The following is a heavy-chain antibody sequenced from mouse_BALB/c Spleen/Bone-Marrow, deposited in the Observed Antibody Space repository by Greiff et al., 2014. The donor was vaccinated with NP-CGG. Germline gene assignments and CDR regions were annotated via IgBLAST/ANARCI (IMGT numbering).Heavy chain of an antibody. Sequence: VQLQQSGPELVKPGASVKISCKASGYSFTGYFMIWVMQSHGKSLEWIGRINPYNGDTFYNQKFKGKATLTVDKSSNTAHMELRSLASEDSAVYYCARIYDYDRGAWFAYWGRGTLVTVSA. D-gene: IGHD2-4*01. V-gene: IGHV1-20*02. CDR1: GYSFTGYF. CDR3: ARIYDYDRGAWFAY. CDR2: INPYNGDT. J-gene: IGHJ3*01.